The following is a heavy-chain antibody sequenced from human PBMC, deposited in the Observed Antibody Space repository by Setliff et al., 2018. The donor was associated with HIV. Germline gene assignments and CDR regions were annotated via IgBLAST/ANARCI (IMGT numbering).Heavy chain of an antibody. J-gene: IGHJ3*02. D-gene: IGHD3-22*01. CDR3: ARHGHFYDSSSSDAFDI. V-gene: IGHV4-59*08. CDR2: VSYSGST. CDR1: SISTYY. Sequence: SISTYYWSWIRQPPGKGLEWLGYVSYSGSTNFNPSLESRLAMSVDMSKNHFSLKLRSVTAADTAVYYCARHGHFYDSSSSDAFDIWGHGTMVTVSS.